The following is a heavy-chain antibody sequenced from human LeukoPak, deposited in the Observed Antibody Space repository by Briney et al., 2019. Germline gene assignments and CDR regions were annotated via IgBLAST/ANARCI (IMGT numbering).Heavy chain of an antibody. CDR1: GGSISSGSYY. V-gene: IGHV4-61*02. Sequence: SETLSLTCTVSGGSISSGSYYWSWIRQPAGKGLEWIGRIYTSGSTNYNPSLKSRVTMSVDTSKNQFSLQLSSVTAADTDVYYCERPITFGGVTAGAFDIWGQGTMVTVSS. CDR3: ERPITFGGVTAGAFDI. J-gene: IGHJ3*02. D-gene: IGHD3-16*01. CDR2: IYTSGST.